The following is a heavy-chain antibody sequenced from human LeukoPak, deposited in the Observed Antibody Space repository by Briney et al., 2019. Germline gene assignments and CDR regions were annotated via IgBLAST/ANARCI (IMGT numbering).Heavy chain of an antibody. CDR1: GFTFSSYA. D-gene: IGHD1-14*01. V-gene: IGHV3-23*01. CDR2: ISGSGGST. Sequence: GGSLRLSCAASGFTFSSYAMSWVRQAPGKGLEWVSAISGSGGSTYYADSVKGRFTTSRDNSKNTLYLQMNSLRAEDTALYYCARGTGLHYYYYMDVWGKGTTVTVSS. CDR3: ARGTGLHYYYYMDV. J-gene: IGHJ6*03.